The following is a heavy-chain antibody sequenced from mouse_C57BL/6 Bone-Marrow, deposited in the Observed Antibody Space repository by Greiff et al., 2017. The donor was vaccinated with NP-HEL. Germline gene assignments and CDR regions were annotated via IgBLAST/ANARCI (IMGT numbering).Heavy chain of an antibody. CDR2: ISDGGSYT. D-gene: IGHD2-5*01. Sequence: EVKLVESGGGLVKPGGSLKLSCAASGFTFSSYAMSWVCQTPEKRLEWVATISDGGSYTYYPGNVKGRFTISRDNAKNNLYLQMSHLKSEDTAMYYCARMDSNYVGFAYWGQGTLVTVSA. J-gene: IGHJ3*01. CDR1: GFTFSSYA. V-gene: IGHV5-4*03. CDR3: ARMDSNYVGFAY.